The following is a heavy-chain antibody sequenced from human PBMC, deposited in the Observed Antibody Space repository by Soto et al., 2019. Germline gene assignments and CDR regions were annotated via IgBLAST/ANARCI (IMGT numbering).Heavy chain of an antibody. J-gene: IGHJ6*02. CDR1: GYPFTTYG. V-gene: IGHV1-18*01. Sequence: VQLVQSGAGVKKPGASVKVSCKASGYPFTTYGITRVGQAPGQGLEGMGWTRAYNGNTNDSPKIQAIVTLSTDTSTSTAYMELRNLRSDDTAVYYCARDRPTMDVWGQGTTVTVSS. CDR2: TRAYNGNT. CDR3: ARDRPTMDV.